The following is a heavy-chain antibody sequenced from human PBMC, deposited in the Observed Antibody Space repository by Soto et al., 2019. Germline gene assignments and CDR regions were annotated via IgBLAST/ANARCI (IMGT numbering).Heavy chain of an antibody. J-gene: IGHJ6*02. D-gene: IGHD6-19*01. V-gene: IGHV3-64*02. Sequence: GGSLRLSCAASGFTFRSYAMHWVRQAPGKGLEYVSGISNNVGSTYYADSVKGRFTISRDNSKNTLYLQMGSLRAEDMAVYYCARDRHSSGWYVGMDVWGQGTTVTVSS. CDR1: GFTFRSYA. CDR3: ARDRHSSGWYVGMDV. CDR2: ISNNVGST.